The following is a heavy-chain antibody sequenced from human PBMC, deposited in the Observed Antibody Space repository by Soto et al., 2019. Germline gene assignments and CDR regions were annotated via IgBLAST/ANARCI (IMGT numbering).Heavy chain of an antibody. Sequence: QVQLVESGGGVVQPGRSLRLSCAASGFTFSSSGMHWVRQAPGKGLEWVAVLSYDGRNKYYADSVKGRFTISRDNSKNTVYLQMNSLRAEDTAVYHCARLQGAGYYYDMDVWGQGTTVTVSS. J-gene: IGHJ6*02. CDR3: ARLQGAGYYYDMDV. CDR2: LSYDGRNK. V-gene: IGHV3-30*03. CDR1: GFTFSSSG. D-gene: IGHD4-4*01.